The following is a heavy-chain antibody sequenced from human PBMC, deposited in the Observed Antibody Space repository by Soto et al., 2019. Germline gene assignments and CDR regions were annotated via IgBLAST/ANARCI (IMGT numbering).Heavy chain of an antibody. Sequence: PAGSLRLSCAASGFTFSSYSMNWVRQAPGKGLEWVSSISSSSSYIYYADSVKGRFTISRDNAKNSLYLQMNSLRAEDTAVYYCARIFEYCSGGSCYSGPYYYYGMDVWGQGTTVTVSS. J-gene: IGHJ6*02. CDR1: GFTFSSYS. CDR2: ISSSSSYI. CDR3: ARIFEYCSGGSCYSGPYYYYGMDV. D-gene: IGHD2-15*01. V-gene: IGHV3-21*01.